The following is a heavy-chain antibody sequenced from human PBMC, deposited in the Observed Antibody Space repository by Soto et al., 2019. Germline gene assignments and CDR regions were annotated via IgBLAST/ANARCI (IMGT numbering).Heavy chain of an antibody. CDR3: ARGREDQQLVFDY. V-gene: IGHV4-34*01. CDR1: GGSLSGYY. J-gene: IGHJ4*02. Sequence: SETLSLTCAVYGGSLSGYYWSWIRQPPGKGLEWIGEINHSGSTNYNPSLKGRAIISVDTSKNQFSLKLTSVTAADTAVYYCARGREDQQLVFDYWGQETLVTVSS. D-gene: IGHD6-13*01. CDR2: INHSGST.